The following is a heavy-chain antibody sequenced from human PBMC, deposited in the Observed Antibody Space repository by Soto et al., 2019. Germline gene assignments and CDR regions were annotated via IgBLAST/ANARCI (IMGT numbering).Heavy chain of an antibody. CDR2: IYYTGST. V-gene: IGHV4-30-4*01. CDR1: GAYISSGDYY. CDR3: ARAFDDSSGYYGGLGY. Sequence: QVQLQESGPGLVKPSQTLSLTCSVAGAYISSGDYYWSWIRQPPGKGLEWIGYIYYTGSTYYNPSLKSRLTLSVDTSKNQLSLKLNSVTAADTAVYYCARAFDDSSGYYGGLGYWGQGALVTVSS. D-gene: IGHD3-22*01. J-gene: IGHJ4*02.